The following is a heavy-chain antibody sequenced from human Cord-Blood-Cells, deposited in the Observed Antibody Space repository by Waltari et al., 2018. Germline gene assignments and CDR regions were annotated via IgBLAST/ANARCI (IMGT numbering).Heavy chain of an antibody. CDR2: IWYDGSNK. J-gene: IGHJ3*02. CDR3: AGALYSSSSVDAFDI. Sequence: QVQLVESGGGVVQPGRSLRLSCAASGFTFSSYGMHWVRQAPGKGLEGVAVIWYDGSNKYYADSVKGRFTISRDNSKNTLYLQMNSLRAEDTAVYYCAGALYSSSSVDAFDIWGQGTMVTVSS. D-gene: IGHD6-6*01. CDR1: GFTFSSYG. V-gene: IGHV3-33*01.